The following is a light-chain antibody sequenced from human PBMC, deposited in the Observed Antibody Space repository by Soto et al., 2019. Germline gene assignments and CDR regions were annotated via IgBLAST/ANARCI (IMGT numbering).Light chain of an antibody. J-gene: IGKJ1*01. V-gene: IGKV3-20*01. Sequence: PVERATLSCSASHSVSSYLAWYQQKPGQAPRLLIYGASSRATGIPDRFSGSGSGTDFTLTISRLEPEDFAVYYCQQYGSSPTWPFAQGTKV. CDR2: GAS. CDR3: QQYGSSPTWP. CDR1: HSVSSY.